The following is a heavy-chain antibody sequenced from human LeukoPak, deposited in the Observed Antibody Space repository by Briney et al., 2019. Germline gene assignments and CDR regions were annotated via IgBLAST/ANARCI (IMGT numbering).Heavy chain of an antibody. CDR3: ARPTTVTSALDY. J-gene: IGHJ4*02. D-gene: IGHD4-17*01. V-gene: IGHV1-2*02. Sequence: ASVKVSCKASGYTFTGYYMHWVRQAPGRGLGWMGWINPNSGGTNYAQKFQGRVTMTRDTSISTAYMELSRLRSDDTAVYYCARPTTVTSALDYWGQGTLVTVSS. CDR1: GYTFTGYY. CDR2: INPNSGGT.